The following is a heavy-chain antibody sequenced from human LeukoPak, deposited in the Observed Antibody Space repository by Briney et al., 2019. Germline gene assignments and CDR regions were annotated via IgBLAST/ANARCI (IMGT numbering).Heavy chain of an antibody. Sequence: PGGSLRLSCAASGFTFSSYSMNWVRQAPGKGLEWVSSISSSSSYIYYGDSVKGRFTISRDNAKNSLYLQMNSLRAEDTAVYYCARDREFDPWGQGTLVTVSS. CDR3: ARDREFDP. CDR1: GFTFSSYS. J-gene: IGHJ5*02. V-gene: IGHV3-21*01. CDR2: ISSSSSYI. D-gene: IGHD3-10*01.